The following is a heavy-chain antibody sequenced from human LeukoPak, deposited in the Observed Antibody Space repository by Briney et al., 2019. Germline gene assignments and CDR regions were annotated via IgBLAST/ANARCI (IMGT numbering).Heavy chain of an antibody. CDR1: GGSISSSSYY. Sequence: SETLSLTCTVSGGSISSSSYYWGWIRQPPGKGLEWIGSIYYSGSTYYNPSLKSRVTISVDTSKNQFSLKLSSVTAADTAVYYCARSLPQATYYYDWGQGTLVTVSS. V-gene: IGHV4-39*01. CDR3: ARSLPQATYYYD. CDR2: IYYSGST. J-gene: IGHJ4*02. D-gene: IGHD3-10*01.